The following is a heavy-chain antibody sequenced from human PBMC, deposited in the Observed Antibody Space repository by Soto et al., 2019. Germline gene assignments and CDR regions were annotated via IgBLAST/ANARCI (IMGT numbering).Heavy chain of an antibody. CDR1: GGSISSYH. Sequence: SETLSPTCSVSGGSISSYHWSWIRQPAGKGLEWVGRMYSTGNTNYNTSLKSRVTVSIDTSKNQFSLKLSSLTAADTAVYYCERYFGYWSGGRCHNWFDPWGQGKLVTVSS. V-gene: IGHV4-4*07. J-gene: IGHJ5*02. CDR2: MYSTGNT. D-gene: IGHD2-15*01. CDR3: ERYFGYWSGGRCHNWFDP.